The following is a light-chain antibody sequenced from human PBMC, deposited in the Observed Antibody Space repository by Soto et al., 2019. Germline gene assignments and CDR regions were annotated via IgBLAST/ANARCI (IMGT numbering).Light chain of an antibody. Sequence: DIQMTQSPSTLSASVGDRVTITCRASQDISTFLAWYQHKPGKAPKLLIYDASTLQTGVPSRFRGSGFGTEFTLTITGLQPDDFANYYCQQYNSYPETFGQGTKVDIK. CDR1: QDISTF. V-gene: IGKV1-5*01. CDR3: QQYNSYPET. CDR2: DAS. J-gene: IGKJ1*01.